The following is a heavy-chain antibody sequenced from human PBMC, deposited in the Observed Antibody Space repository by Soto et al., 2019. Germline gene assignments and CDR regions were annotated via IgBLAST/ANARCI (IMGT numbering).Heavy chain of an antibody. J-gene: IGHJ6*03. Sequence: PSETLSLTCAVYGGSFSSYYWGWIRQPPGKGLEWIGSIYYSGSTYYNPSLKSRVTISVDTSKNQFSLKLSSVTAADTAVYYCARHRGDVWGKGTTVTVSS. V-gene: IGHV4-39*01. CDR1: GGSFSSYY. CDR2: IYYSGST. CDR3: ARHRGDV.